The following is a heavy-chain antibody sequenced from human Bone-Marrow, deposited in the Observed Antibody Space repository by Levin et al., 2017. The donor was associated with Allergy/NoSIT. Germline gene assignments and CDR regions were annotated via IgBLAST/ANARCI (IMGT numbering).Heavy chain of an antibody. CDR2: FDPEDGET. Sequence: RASVKVSCKVSGYSLTELSMHWVRQAPGKGLEWMGGFDPEDGETIYAQRFQGRVTMTEDTSTDTAYMELSSLRSEDPAVYYCATSMIPGWGWFDPWGQGTLVTVSS. V-gene: IGHV1-24*01. CDR3: ATSMIPGWGWFDP. CDR1: GYSLTELS. J-gene: IGHJ5*02. D-gene: IGHD3-10*01.